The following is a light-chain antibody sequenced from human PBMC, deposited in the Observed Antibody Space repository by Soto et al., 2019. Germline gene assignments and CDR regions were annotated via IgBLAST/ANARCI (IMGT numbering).Light chain of an antibody. CDR3: LVWDSRSEHYV. CDR2: DDS. J-gene: IGLJ1*01. CDR1: NIGSKS. V-gene: IGLV3-21*02. Sequence: SYELTHSPSVSLAPGQTVSITCGGYNIGSKSVHWYQQKPGQAPVLVVYDDSDRRSGIPERFSGSNSGNTATLTITRVEAGDEADYHCLVWDSRSEHYVFGTGTKV.